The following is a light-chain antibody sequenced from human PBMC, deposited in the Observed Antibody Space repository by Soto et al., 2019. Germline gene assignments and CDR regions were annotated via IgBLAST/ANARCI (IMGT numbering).Light chain of an antibody. Sequence: EIVLTQSPATLSLSPGERATLSCRASQSVGYFLAWYQQKPGQAPRLLIYDASNRATGVPARFTGSGSGTDFTLTISSLEPEDFAVYYCQQRSNWPPSLSFGRGTRVEI. CDR3: QQRSNWPPSLS. J-gene: IGKJ4*01. V-gene: IGKV3-11*01. CDR1: QSVGYF. CDR2: DAS.